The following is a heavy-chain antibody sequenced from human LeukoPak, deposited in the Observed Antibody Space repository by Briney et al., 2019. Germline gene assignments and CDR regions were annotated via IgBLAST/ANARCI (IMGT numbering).Heavy chain of an antibody. D-gene: IGHD6-13*01. CDR3: AREREVIAAAGTSWLDP. CDR1: GGTFSSYA. J-gene: IGHJ5*02. V-gene: IGHV1-69*13. CDR2: IIPIFGTA. Sequence: SVKVSCKASGGTFSSYAISWVRQAPGQGLEWMGGIIPIFGTANYAQKFQGRVTITADESTSTAYMELSSLRSEDTAVYYCAREREVIAAAGTSWLDPWGQGTLVTVSS.